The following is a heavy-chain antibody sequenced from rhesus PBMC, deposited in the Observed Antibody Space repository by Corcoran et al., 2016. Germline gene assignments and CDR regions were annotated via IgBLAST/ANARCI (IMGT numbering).Heavy chain of an antibody. V-gene: IGHV1S9*01. CDR2: INPSNGNT. D-gene: IGHD4-29*01. CDR3: TRNGREWDAFDF. J-gene: IGHJ3*01. CDR1: GYTFTRYY. Sequence: QVQLVQSGAAVKKPGASVKLSCNDSGYTFTRYYINWLRQAPGQVLAWMGWINPSNGNTGYAKKFQGRVTMTRDTSTRTAYMELSSLRSEDTAVYYCTRNGREWDAFDFWGQGLRVTVSS.